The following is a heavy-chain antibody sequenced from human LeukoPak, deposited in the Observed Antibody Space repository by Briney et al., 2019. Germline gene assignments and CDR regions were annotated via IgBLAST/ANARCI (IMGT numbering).Heavy chain of an antibody. J-gene: IGHJ6*02. Sequence: GSLRLSCAASGFTFSSYSMNWIRQPPGKGLEWIGEINHSGSTNYNPSLKSRVTISVDTSKNQFSLKLSSVTAADTAVYYCARGGYCSSTSCHRTRGYYYYGMDVWGQGTTATVSS. V-gene: IGHV4-34*01. D-gene: IGHD2-2*01. CDR3: ARGGYCSSTSCHRTRGYYYYGMDV. CDR2: INHSGST. CDR1: GFTFSSYS.